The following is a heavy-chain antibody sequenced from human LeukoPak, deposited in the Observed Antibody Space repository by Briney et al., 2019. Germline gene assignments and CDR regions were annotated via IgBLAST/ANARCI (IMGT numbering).Heavy chain of an antibody. CDR3: AKAMIVVVIPGAFDI. J-gene: IGHJ3*02. Sequence: SETLSLTCTVSGYSTSSGYYWGWIRQPPGKGLEWIGSIYHSGSTYYNPSLKSRVTISVDTSKNQFSLKLSSVTAADTAVYYCAKAMIVVVIPGAFDIWGQGTMVTVSS. V-gene: IGHV4-38-2*02. CDR1: GYSTSSGYY. CDR2: IYHSGST. D-gene: IGHD3-22*01.